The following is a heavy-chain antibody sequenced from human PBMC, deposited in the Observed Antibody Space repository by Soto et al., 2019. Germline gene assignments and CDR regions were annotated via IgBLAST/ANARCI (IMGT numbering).Heavy chain of an antibody. V-gene: IGHV3-23*01. CDR2: ISGSGDST. Sequence: PGGSLRLSCAASGFTFSSYAMNWVRQAPGKGLEWVSGISGSGDSTYHADSVKGRFTISRDNSKNTLYLQMYSLRAEDTAVFYCAKSVVVAGADYFDSWGQGTLVTVSS. J-gene: IGHJ4*02. CDR1: GFTFSSYA. D-gene: IGHD6-19*01. CDR3: AKSVVVAGADYFDS.